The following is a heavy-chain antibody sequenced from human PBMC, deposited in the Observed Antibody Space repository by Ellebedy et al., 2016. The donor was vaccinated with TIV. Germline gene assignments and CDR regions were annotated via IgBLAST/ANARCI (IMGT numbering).Heavy chain of an antibody. CDR2: ISGSGGST. CDR3: AKDITYYYDSSGYSFYY. J-gene: IGHJ4*02. CDR1: GFTFSSYA. D-gene: IGHD3-22*01. V-gene: IGHV3-23*01. Sequence: GESLKISCAASGFTFSSYAMSWVRQAPGKGLEWVSAISGSGGSTYYADSVKGRFTISRDNSKNTLYLQMNSLRAEDTAVYYCAKDITYYYDSSGYSFYYWGQGTLVTVSS.